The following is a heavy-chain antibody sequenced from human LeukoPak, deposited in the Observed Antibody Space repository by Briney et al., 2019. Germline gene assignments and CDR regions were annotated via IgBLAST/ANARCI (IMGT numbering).Heavy chain of an antibody. CDR3: ARDQGSLYYFDY. CDR2: ISSGSSTI. Sequence: PGGSLRLSCAASGFTFSTYSMNWVRQAPGRGLEWVSYISSGSSTIFYADSVKGRFTISRDNAQNSLYLQMNSLRDEDTAVYYCARDQGSLYYFDYWGQGTLVTVSS. J-gene: IGHJ4*02. CDR1: GFTFSTYS. V-gene: IGHV3-48*02. D-gene: IGHD1-26*01.